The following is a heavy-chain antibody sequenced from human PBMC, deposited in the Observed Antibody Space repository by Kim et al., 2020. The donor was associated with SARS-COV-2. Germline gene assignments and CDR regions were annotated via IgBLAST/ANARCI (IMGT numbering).Heavy chain of an antibody. Sequence: YAQKFQGRVTMTRDTSTSTVYMELSSLRSEDTAVYYCARDYYDSSGYPEYWGQGTLVTVSS. D-gene: IGHD3-22*01. CDR3: ARDYYDSSGYPEY. V-gene: IGHV1-46*01. J-gene: IGHJ4*02.